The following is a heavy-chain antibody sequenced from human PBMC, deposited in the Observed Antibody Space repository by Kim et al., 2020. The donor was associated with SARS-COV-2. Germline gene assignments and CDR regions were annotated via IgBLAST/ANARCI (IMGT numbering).Heavy chain of an antibody. J-gene: IGHJ4*02. CDR2: INHSGST. D-gene: IGHD4-17*01. CDR1: GGSFSGYY. V-gene: IGHV4-34*01. CDR3: ARYGELGDYQVFDY. Sequence: SETLSLTCAVYGGSFSGYYWSWIRQPPGKGLEWIGEINHSGSTNYNPSLKSRVTISVDTSKNQFSLKLSSVTAADTAVYYCARYGELGDYQVFDYWGQGTLVTVSS.